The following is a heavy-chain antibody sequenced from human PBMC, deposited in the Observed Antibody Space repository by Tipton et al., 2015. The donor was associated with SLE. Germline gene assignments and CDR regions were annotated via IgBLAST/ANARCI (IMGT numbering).Heavy chain of an antibody. J-gene: IGHJ5*02. Sequence: TLSLTCTVSGGSINSNYDHWAWIRQPPGKRLESIGYMSSSGNTYYNPSLKGRVTISLDTSRNLFSLEVHSVTAADTAIYFCARGVPAMGWFDPWGQGTLVTVSS. CDR1: GGSINSNYDH. CDR3: ARGVPAMGWFDP. CDR2: MSSSGNT. D-gene: IGHD5-18*01. V-gene: IGHV4-39*01.